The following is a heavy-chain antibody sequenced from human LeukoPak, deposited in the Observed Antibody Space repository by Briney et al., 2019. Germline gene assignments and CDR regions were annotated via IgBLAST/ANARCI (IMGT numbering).Heavy chain of an antibody. Sequence: QPGRSLRLSCAASGFTFSSYAMHWVRQAPGKGLQWVAVISYDGSNKYYADSVKGRFTISRDNSKNTLYLQMNSLRAEDTAVYYCARSRPRKYCSGGSCYSNYSDYWGQGTLVTVSS. CDR3: ARSRPRKYCSGGSCYSNYSDY. CDR1: GFTFSSYA. J-gene: IGHJ4*02. CDR2: ISYDGSNK. V-gene: IGHV3-30*04. D-gene: IGHD2-15*01.